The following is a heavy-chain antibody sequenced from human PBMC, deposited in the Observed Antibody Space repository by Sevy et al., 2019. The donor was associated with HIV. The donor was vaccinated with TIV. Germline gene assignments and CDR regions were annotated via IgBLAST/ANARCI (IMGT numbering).Heavy chain of an antibody. CDR2: INAGNGNT. D-gene: IGHD6-13*01. J-gene: IGHJ6*03. CDR3: ARVGSSSWYGVGYYYYMDV. Sequence: ASVKVSCKASGYTFTSYAMHWVRQAPGQRLEWMGWINAGNGNTKYSQKFRGRVTITRDTSASTAYMELSSLRSEDTAVYYCARVGSSSWYGVGYYYYMDVWGKGTTVTVSS. V-gene: IGHV1-3*01. CDR1: GYTFTSYA.